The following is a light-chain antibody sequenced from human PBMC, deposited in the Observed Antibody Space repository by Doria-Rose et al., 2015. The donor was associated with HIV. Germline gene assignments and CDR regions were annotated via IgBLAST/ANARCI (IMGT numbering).Light chain of an antibody. CDR1: QSFSSTY. Sequence: TQSPGTLSLSPGERATLSCRASQSFSSTYLAWYQQKPGQAPSLLIYDGSTRATGIPDGFSASGSGTDFTHTINRLEPEDFALYYCHQYGTSWTFGQGTKVEI. CDR2: DGS. CDR3: HQYGTSWT. J-gene: IGKJ1*01. V-gene: IGKV3-20*01.